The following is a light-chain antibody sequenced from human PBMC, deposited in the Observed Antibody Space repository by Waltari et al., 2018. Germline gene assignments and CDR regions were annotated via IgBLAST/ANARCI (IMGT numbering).Light chain of an antibody. Sequence: EIVLTQSPGTLSLPPGERATLSCRASQRVNNNYVAWHQQKPGQAPRLLIYGAITRATGIPDKFSGSGSGTDFTLTISRLEPEDFAVYYCQQYGGPPWTFGQGTKVEIK. CDR1: QRVNNNY. CDR2: GAI. J-gene: IGKJ1*01. CDR3: QQYGGPPWT. V-gene: IGKV3-20*01.